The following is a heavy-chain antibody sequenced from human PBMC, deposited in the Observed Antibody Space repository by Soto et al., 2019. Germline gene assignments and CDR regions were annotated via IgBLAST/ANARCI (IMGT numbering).Heavy chain of an antibody. D-gene: IGHD3-10*01. V-gene: IGHV1-18*01. Sequence: ASVKVSCKASGYTFTNFGISWVRQAPGQGLEWMGWISAYNGNTNYAQKFQGRVTMTRDTSTSTVYMELSSLRFEDTAVYYCARQYYYGSGSYPRYGMDVWGQGTTVTVSS. CDR2: ISAYNGNT. CDR1: GYTFTNFG. J-gene: IGHJ6*02. CDR3: ARQYYYGSGSYPRYGMDV.